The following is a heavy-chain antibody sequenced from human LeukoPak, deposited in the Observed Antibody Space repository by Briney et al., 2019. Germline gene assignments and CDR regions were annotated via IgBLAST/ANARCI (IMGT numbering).Heavy chain of an antibody. CDR3: ARSVTGPDAFDV. D-gene: IGHD1-20*01. CDR2: VYTSGST. J-gene: IGHJ3*01. Sequence: SETLSLTCTASGDSISTYYWSWIRQPAGRGLEWIGRVYTSGSTNYNPSLKSRVTMSVDTSKNLFSLKLSSVTAADTAVYYCARSVTGPDAFDVWGQGTMVSVSS. CDR1: GDSISTYY. V-gene: IGHV4-4*07.